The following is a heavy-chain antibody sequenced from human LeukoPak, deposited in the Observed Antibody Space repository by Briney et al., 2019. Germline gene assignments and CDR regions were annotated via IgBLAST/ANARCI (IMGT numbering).Heavy chain of an antibody. D-gene: IGHD3-10*01. CDR3: ASGWFGEFGFYYYGMDV. Sequence: PSETLSLTCTVSGGSISSYYWSWIRQPPGKGLEWIGYIYYSGSTNYNPSLKSRVTISVDTSKNQFSLKLSSVTAADTAVYYCASGWFGEFGFYYYGMDVWGQGTTVTVSS. V-gene: IGHV4-59*08. CDR2: IYYSGST. CDR1: GGSISSYY. J-gene: IGHJ6*02.